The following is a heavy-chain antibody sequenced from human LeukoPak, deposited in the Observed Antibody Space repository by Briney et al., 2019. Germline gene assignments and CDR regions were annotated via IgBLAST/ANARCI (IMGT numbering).Heavy chain of an antibody. CDR2: IYYSGTT. J-gene: IGHJ4*02. CDR1: GGSITSGGYY. D-gene: IGHD7-27*01. Sequence: SQTLSLACTVSGGSITSGGYYWSWIRQLPGKGLEWIGYIYYSGTTSYNPSLKSRLTISLDTSENQFSLKLSSVTAADTAVYYCARGSTGDKSNNWGQGTLVTVSS. V-gene: IGHV4-31*03. CDR3: ARGSTGDKSNN.